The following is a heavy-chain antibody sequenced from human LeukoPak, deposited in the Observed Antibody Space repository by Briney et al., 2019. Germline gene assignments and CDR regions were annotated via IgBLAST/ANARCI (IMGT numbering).Heavy chain of an antibody. CDR2: ISAYNGNT. Sequence: GASVKVSCKASGYTFTSYGIIWVRQAPGQGLEWMGWISAYNGNTNYAQKLQGRVTMTTDTSTSTAYMELRSLRSDDTAVYYCARDRYCSSTSCYKRRWFDPWGQGTLVTVSS. D-gene: IGHD2-2*02. CDR3: ARDRYCSSTSCYKRRWFDP. V-gene: IGHV1-18*01. J-gene: IGHJ5*02. CDR1: GYTFTSYG.